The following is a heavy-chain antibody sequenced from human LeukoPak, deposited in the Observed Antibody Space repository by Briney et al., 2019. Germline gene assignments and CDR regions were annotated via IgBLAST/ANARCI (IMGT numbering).Heavy chain of an antibody. CDR1: GFTFSSYG. J-gene: IGHJ3*02. D-gene: IGHD1-26*01. V-gene: IGHV3-30*18. CDR2: ISYDGSNK. Sequence: GRSLRLSCAASGFTFSSYGMHWVRQAPGKGLEWVAVISYDGSNKYYADSVKGRFTISRDNSKNTLYLQMNSLRAEDTAVYYCANDFPGGSYEDDVFDIWGQGTMVTVSS. CDR3: ANDFPGGSYEDDVFDI.